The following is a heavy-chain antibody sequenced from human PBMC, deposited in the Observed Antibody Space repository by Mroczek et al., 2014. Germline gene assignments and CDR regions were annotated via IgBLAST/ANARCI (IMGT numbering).Heavy chain of an antibody. CDR2: INHSGST. CDR1: GGSFSGYY. Sequence: QVQLQQWGAGLLKPSETLSLTCAVYGGSFSGYYWSWIRQPPGKGLEWIGEINHSGSTNYNPSLKSRVTISVDTSKNQFSLKLSSVTAADTAVYYCARISWIAARPLAVAGNHFDYWGQGTLVTVSS. V-gene: IGHV4-34*01. D-gene: IGHD6-19*01. J-gene: IGHJ4*02. CDR3: ARISWIAARPLAVAGNHFDY.